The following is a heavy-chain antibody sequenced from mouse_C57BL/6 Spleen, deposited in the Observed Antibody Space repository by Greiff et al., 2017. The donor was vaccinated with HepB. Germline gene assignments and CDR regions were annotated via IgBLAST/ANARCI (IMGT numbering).Heavy chain of an antibody. CDR1: GYTFTSYW. D-gene: IGHD2-5*01. Sequence: QVQLQQPGAELVKPGASVKLSCKASGYTFTSYWMHWVKQRPGQGLEWIGRIHPNSGSTNYNEKLKSKATLTVDKSSSTAYMQLSSLTSEDSAVYYCARGSNYVRYFDVWGTGTTVTVSS. V-gene: IGHV1-64*01. J-gene: IGHJ1*03. CDR2: IHPNSGST. CDR3: ARGSNYVRYFDV.